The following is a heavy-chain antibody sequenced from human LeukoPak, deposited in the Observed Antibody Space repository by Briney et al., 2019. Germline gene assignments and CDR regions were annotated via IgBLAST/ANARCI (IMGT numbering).Heavy chain of an antibody. CDR1: GGTFISYT. Sequence: ASAKVSCKASGGTFISYTISWVRQAPGQGLEWMGRIIPILGIANYAQKFQGRVTITADKSTSTAYMELSSLRSEDTAVYYCARDSATAMVTYWGQGTLVTVSS. D-gene: IGHD5-18*01. J-gene: IGHJ4*02. CDR3: ARDSATAMVTY. CDR2: IIPILGIA. V-gene: IGHV1-69*04.